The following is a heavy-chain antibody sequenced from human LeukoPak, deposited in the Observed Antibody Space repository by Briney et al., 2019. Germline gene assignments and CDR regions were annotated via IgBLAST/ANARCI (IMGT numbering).Heavy chain of an antibody. J-gene: IGHJ3*02. D-gene: IGHD3/OR15-3a*01. V-gene: IGHV4-59*12. Sequence: PSETLSLTCTVSDGSINYFYWSWIRQPPGKGLEWIGYIFYSGSTNYNASLKSRVTISVDTSKNQFSLKLTSVTAADTAVYYCAKSNGYDLVDIWGQGTMVTVSS. CDR2: IFYSGST. CDR1: DGSINYFY. CDR3: AKSNGYDLVDI.